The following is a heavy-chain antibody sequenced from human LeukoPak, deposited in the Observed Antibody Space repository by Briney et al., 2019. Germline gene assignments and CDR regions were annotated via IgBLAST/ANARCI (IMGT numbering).Heavy chain of an antibody. CDR2: MSSNGGST. Sequence: GGSLRLSCAASGFTLSSYAMHWVRQAPGKGLEYVSGMSSNGGSTYYANSVKGRFTISRDNSKNTLYLQMGSLRAEDMAVYYCARDKGSGSYSAFDYWGQGTLVTVSS. V-gene: IGHV3-64*01. D-gene: IGHD3-10*01. J-gene: IGHJ4*02. CDR1: GFTLSSYA. CDR3: ARDKGSGSYSAFDY.